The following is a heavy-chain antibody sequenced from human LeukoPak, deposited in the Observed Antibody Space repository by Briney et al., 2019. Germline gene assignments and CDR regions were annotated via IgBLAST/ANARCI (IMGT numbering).Heavy chain of an antibody. CDR3: ARGGHSYVARLFDY. V-gene: IGHV1-18*04. CDR1: GYTFTGYY. Sequence: ASVKVSCKASGYTFTGYYMHWVRQAPGQGLEWMGWISAYNGNTNYAQKLQGRVTMTTDTSTSTAYMELRSLRSDDTAVYYCARGGHSYVARLFDYWGQGTLVTVSS. D-gene: IGHD5-18*01. CDR2: ISAYNGNT. J-gene: IGHJ4*02.